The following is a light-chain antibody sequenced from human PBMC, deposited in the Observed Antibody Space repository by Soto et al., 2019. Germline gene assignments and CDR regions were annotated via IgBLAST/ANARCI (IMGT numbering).Light chain of an antibody. CDR3: QQYNKWPLA. J-gene: IGKJ4*01. CDR2: HAS. Sequence: EIVMTQSPATLSVSPGERATLSCRASQSVSSNLAWYQQKPGQAPRLLIYHASTRATGIPARFSGSGSGTASTLTISSLQSEDFAVSYCQQYNKWPLAFGGGTKVEIK. V-gene: IGKV3-15*01. CDR1: QSVSSN.